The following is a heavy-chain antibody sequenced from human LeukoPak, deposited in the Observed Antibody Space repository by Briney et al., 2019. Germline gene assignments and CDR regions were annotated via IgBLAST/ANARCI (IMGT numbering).Heavy chain of an antibody. CDR1: GGSFRGYY. D-gene: IGHD2-15*01. V-gene: IGHV4-34*01. J-gene: IGHJ4*02. Sequence: PSETLSLTCAVYGGSFRGYYWSWIRQPPGKGLEWIGEINHSGSTNYNPSLKSRVTISVDTSKNQFSLKLSSVTAADTAVYYCVGGRYYFDYWGQGTLVTVSS. CDR2: INHSGST. CDR3: VGGRYYFDY.